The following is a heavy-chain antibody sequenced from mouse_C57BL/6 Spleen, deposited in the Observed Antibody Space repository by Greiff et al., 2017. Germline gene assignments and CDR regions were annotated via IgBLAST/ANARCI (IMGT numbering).Heavy chain of an antibody. CDR3: ARERNWEGGFAY. Sequence: EVHLVESGPGLVKPSQSLSLTCSVTGYSITSGYYWNWIRQFPGNKLEWMGYISYDGSNNYNPSLKNRISITRDTSKNQFFLKLNSVTTEDTATYYCARERNWEGGFAYWGQGTLVTVSA. CDR2: ISYDGSN. CDR1: GYSITSGYY. D-gene: IGHD4-1*01. V-gene: IGHV3-6*01. J-gene: IGHJ3*01.